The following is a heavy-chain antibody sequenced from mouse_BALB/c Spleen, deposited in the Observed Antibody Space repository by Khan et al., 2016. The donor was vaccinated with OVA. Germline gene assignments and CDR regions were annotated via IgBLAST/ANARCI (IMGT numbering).Heavy chain of an antibody. V-gene: IGHV1-5*01. Sequence: VQLQQSGTVLARPGASVKMSCKASGYTFTSYWMHWVKQRPGQGLEWIGAIYPGNSDTNYNQKFKGKAKLTEVTSTRTAYLELNSLTTADSAVYECTRNGFGNYESWDYWGQGTTLTGSS. CDR1: GYTFTSYW. CDR3: TRNGFGNYESWDY. CDR2: IYPGNSDT. D-gene: IGHD2-1*01. J-gene: IGHJ2*01.